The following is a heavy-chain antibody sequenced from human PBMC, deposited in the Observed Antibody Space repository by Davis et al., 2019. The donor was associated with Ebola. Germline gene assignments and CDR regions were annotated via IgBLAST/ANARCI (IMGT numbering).Heavy chain of an antibody. V-gene: IGHV3-23*01. J-gene: IGHJ5*02. D-gene: IGHD4-17*01. Sequence: GESLKISCAASGFIFSSYAMSWVRQAPGKGLEWVSSISVRSITYHADSVKGRFIISRDNSKNTLYLQMNSLRVEDTAVYYCAKVHPPTTVTTGWFDPWGQGTLVTVSS. CDR2: ISVRSIT. CDR3: AKVHPPTTVTTGWFDP. CDR1: GFIFSSYA.